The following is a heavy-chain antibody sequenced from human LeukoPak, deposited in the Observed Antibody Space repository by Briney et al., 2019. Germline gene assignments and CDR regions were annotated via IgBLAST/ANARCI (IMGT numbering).Heavy chain of an antibody. CDR2: IRSKAYGGTT. Sequence: PGGSLRLSCTASGFTFGDYAMSWFRQAPGKGLEWVGFIRSKAYGGTTEYAASVKGRFTISRDDSKSIAYLQMNSLKTEDTAVYYCTRDPWFGEFFRDYWGQGTLVTVSS. V-gene: IGHV3-49*03. D-gene: IGHD3-10*01. CDR1: GFTFGDYA. CDR3: TRDPWFGEFFRDY. J-gene: IGHJ4*02.